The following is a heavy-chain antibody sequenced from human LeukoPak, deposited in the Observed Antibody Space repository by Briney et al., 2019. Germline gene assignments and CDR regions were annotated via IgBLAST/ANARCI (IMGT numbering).Heavy chain of an antibody. CDR1: GFTFSNYA. V-gene: IGHV3-48*04. CDR2: ISSSSSSI. CDR3: ARRDTGYCTGTSCYNHFYFMDV. Sequence: AGGSLRLSCAASGFTFSNYAMNWVRQAPGKGLEWVSYISSSSSSIYYADSMQGRFTISRDNANNSVILHMNGLRAEDTAVYYCARRDTGYCTGTSCYNHFYFMDVWGKGTTVTVSS. J-gene: IGHJ6*03. D-gene: IGHD2-2*02.